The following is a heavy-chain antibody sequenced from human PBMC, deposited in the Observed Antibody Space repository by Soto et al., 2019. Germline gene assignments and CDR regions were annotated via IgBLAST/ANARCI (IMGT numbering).Heavy chain of an antibody. D-gene: IGHD1-26*01. V-gene: IGHV3-30*18. Sequence: QVQLVESGGGVVQPGRSLRLSCAASGFTFSSYGMHWVRQAPGKGLEWVAVISYDGSNKYYADSVKVRFTISRDNSKNTLYLQMNVLRAEDTAVYYCAKGQWEPPFDSWGQGSLVTVSS. CDR2: ISYDGSNK. CDR1: GFTFSSYG. CDR3: AKGQWEPPFDS. J-gene: IGHJ5*01.